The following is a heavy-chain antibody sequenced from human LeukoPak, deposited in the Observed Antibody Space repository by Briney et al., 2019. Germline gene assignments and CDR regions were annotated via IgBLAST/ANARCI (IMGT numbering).Heavy chain of an antibody. CDR1: GGTFSSYA. Sequence: SVKVSCKASGGTFSSYAISWVRQAPGQGLEWMGRIIPILGIANYAQKFQGRVTITADKSTSTAYMELSSLRSEDTAVYYCAREYYYDSSGYHMDYWGQGTLVTVSS. D-gene: IGHD3-22*01. J-gene: IGHJ4*02. V-gene: IGHV1-69*04. CDR3: AREYYYDSSGYHMDY. CDR2: IIPILGIA.